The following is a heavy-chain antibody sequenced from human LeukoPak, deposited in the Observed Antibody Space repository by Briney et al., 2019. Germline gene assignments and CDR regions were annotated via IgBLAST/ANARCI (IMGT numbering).Heavy chain of an antibody. CDR2: MSSDGNTK. D-gene: IGHD3-9*01. Sequence: PGGSLRLSCAASGVIFSNFPLHWVRQTPDKGLECVAIMSSDGNTKYYANSVRGRFTVSRDNSKSTVYLQMNSLRAEDTAVYYCARNPHPYDILTRLPNRWRQNTLVTVPS. V-gene: IGHV3-30-3*01. J-gene: IGHJ1*01. CDR1: GVIFSNFP. CDR3: ARNPHPYDILTRLPNR.